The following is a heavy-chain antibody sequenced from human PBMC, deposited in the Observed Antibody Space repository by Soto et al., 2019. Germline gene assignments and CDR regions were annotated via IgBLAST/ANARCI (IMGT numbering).Heavy chain of an antibody. CDR3: ARGDPGIAAEDAFDI. CDR2: INAGNGNT. Sequence: QVQLVQSGAEVKKPGASVKVSCKASGYTFTSYAMHWVRQAPGQRLEWMGWINAGNGNTKSSQKFQGRVTVTRDTTASTAYMELSILRSEDTPVYYCARGDPGIAAEDAFDIWGQGTRVTVSS. V-gene: IGHV1-3*01. D-gene: IGHD6-13*01. CDR1: GYTFTSYA. J-gene: IGHJ3*02.